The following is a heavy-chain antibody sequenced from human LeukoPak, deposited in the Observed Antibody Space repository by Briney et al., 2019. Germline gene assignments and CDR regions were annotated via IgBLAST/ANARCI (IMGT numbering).Heavy chain of an antibody. J-gene: IGHJ4*02. CDR1: GGSISSSSYY. Sequence: SETLSLTCTVSGGSISSSSYYWVWVRQPPGKGLEWIASVYYSGNTFYKSSLKSRVTISGDTSKNQFSLKLSSVTAADTAVYYCARLRYSGGNPFDYWGQGTLVTVSS. CDR3: ARLRYSGGNPFDY. CDR2: VYYSGNT. V-gene: IGHV4-39*01. D-gene: IGHD3-16*01.